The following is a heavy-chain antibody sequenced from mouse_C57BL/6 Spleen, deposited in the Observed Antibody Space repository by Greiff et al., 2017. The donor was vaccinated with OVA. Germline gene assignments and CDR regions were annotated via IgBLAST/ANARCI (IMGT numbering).Heavy chain of an antibody. CDR1: GFTFSDYY. CDR3: ARRSSIYYDYDEGDYYAMDY. Sequence: EVKLVESGGGLVQPGGSLKLSCAASGFTFSDYYMYWVRQTPEKRLEWVAYISNGGGSTYYPDTVKGRFTISRDNAKNTLYLQMSRLKSEDTAMYYCARRSSIYYDYDEGDYYAMDYWGQGTSVTVSS. V-gene: IGHV5-12*01. D-gene: IGHD2-4*01. CDR2: ISNGGGST. J-gene: IGHJ4*01.